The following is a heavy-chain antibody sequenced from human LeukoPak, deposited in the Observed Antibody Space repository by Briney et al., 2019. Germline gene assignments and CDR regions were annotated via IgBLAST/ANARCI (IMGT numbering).Heavy chain of an antibody. D-gene: IGHD5-18*01. J-gene: IGHJ4*02. Sequence: GGSLRLSCAASRFTFSSYAISWVRQAPGKGLEWVSAISGSGGSTYYADSVKGRFTISRDNSKNTLYLQMNSLRAEDTAVYYCAKVGTGYSYGLWGQGTLVTVSS. CDR2: ISGSGGST. V-gene: IGHV3-23*01. CDR3: AKVGTGYSYGL. CDR1: RFTFSSYA.